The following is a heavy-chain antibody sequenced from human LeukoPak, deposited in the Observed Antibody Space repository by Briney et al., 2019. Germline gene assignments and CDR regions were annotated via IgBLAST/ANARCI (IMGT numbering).Heavy chain of an antibody. J-gene: IGHJ6*02. V-gene: IGHV1-18*01. CDR2: ISAYNGNT. D-gene: IGHD3-10*01. CDR3: ARVNRDSGSYYPKYYYYGMDV. CDR1: GYTFTSYG. Sequence: AAVEVSCKASGYTFTSYGISWVRQAPGQGLEWMGWISAYNGNTNYAQKLQGRVTMTTDTSTSTAYMELRSLRSDDTAVYYCARVNRDSGSYYPKYYYYGMDVWGQGTTVTVSS.